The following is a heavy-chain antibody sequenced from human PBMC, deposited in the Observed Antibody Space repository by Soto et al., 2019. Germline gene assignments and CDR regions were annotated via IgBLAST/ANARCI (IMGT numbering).Heavy chain of an antibody. Sequence: GXSLRLSCAASGFTLSRYDIHWVRQATVKGLEWVSAIGSAGDTHYAGSAKGRFTISRENAKTSAYLQMNSLRAEDTAVYYCARPIYGDYAFDSWGQGTLVTVSS. V-gene: IGHV3-13*01. J-gene: IGHJ4*02. CDR3: ARPIYGDYAFDS. CDR1: GFTLSRYD. D-gene: IGHD4-17*01. CDR2: IGSAGDT.